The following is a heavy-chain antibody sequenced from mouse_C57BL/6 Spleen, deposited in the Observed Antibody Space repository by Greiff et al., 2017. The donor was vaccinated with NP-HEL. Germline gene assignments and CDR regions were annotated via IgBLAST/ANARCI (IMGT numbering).Heavy chain of an antibody. V-gene: IGHV1-55*01. CDR2: IYPGSRST. CDR1: GYTFTSYW. CDR3: ARRTPQRAMDY. Sequence: QVQLKQPGAELVKPGASVKMSCKASGYTFTSYWITWVKQRPGQGLEWIGDIYPGSRSTNYNEKFKSKATLTVDTSSSTAYMQLSSLTSEDSAVYYCARRTPQRAMDYWGQGTSVTVSS. J-gene: IGHJ4*01.